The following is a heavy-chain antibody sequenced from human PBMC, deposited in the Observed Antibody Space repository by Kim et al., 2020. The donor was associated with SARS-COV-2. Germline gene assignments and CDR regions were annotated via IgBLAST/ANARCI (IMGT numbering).Heavy chain of an antibody. V-gene: IGHV4-34*01. CDR1: GGSLSGYY. D-gene: IGHD2-8*01. Sequence: SETLSLTCAVYGGSLSGYYWTWIRQPPGKGLEWIGEIKHSGSIKFYDPSLESRVTISVDTSRNQFSLRLTSVTAADTVVYYCARVPLHFDGFDSWGQGSLVTVSS. J-gene: IGHJ4*02. CDR3: ARVPLHFDGFDS. CDR2: IKHSGSI.